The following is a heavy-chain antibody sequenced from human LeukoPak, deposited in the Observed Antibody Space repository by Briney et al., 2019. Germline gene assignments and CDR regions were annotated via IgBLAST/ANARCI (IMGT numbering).Heavy chain of an antibody. CDR1: GGSISSYY. CDR2: IYYSGST. J-gene: IGHJ5*02. CDR3: ARGRRGYSYGYGGGSWFDP. Sequence: PSETLSLTCTVSGGSISSYYWSWIRQPPGKGLGWIGYIYYSGSTNYNPSLKSRVTISVDTSKNQFSLKLSSVTAADTAVYYCARGRRGYSYGYGGGSWFDPWGQGTLVTVSS. V-gene: IGHV4-59*01. D-gene: IGHD5-18*01.